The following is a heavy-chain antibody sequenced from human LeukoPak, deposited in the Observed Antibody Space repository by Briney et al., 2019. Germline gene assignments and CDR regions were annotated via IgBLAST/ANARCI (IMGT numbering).Heavy chain of an antibody. CDR3: ARDLRGYSYGPKYFDY. D-gene: IGHD5-18*01. Sequence: ASVKVPCKASGYTLTSYGISWVRQAPGQGLEWMGWISAYNGNTNYAQKLQGRVTMTTDTSTSTAYMELRSLRSDDTAVYYCARDLRGYSYGPKYFDYWGQGTLVTVSS. J-gene: IGHJ4*02. CDR2: ISAYNGNT. V-gene: IGHV1-18*01. CDR1: GYTLTSYG.